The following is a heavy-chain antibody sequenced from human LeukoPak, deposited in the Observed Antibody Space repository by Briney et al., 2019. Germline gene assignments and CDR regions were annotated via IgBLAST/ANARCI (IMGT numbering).Heavy chain of an antibody. Sequence: SETLSLTCTVSGGSISSYYWSWIRPPPGKGLEWIGYIYYTGSTNYNPSLKSRVTISVDTSKNQFSLKLSYVNAADTAVYYCARYISSGLDYWGQGTLVTVSS. CDR3: ARYISSGLDY. J-gene: IGHJ4*02. CDR1: GGSISSYY. D-gene: IGHD6-6*01. CDR2: IYYTGST. V-gene: IGHV4-59*08.